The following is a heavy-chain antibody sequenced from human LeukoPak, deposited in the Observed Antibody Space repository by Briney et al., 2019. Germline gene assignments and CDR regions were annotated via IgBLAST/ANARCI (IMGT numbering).Heavy chain of an antibody. CDR3: ASYDRGGYGDYLLPSAFDI. J-gene: IGHJ3*02. Sequence: HPGRSLRLSCAASGFTFSSYAMHWVRQAPGKGLEWVAVISYDGSNKYYADSVKGRFTISRDNSKNTLYLQMNSLRAEDTAVYYCASYDRGGYGDYLLPSAFDIWGQGTMVTVSS. V-gene: IGHV3-30-3*01. D-gene: IGHD4-17*01. CDR1: GFTFSSYA. CDR2: ISYDGSNK.